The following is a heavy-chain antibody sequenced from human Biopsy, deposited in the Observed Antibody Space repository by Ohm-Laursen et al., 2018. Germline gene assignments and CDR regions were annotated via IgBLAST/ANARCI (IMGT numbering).Heavy chain of an antibody. CDR2: INHSGRT. Sequence: GTLSLTCAVYGESFNGYYWSWIRQTPGKGLEWIGEINHSGRTNYNPSLKSRVTISVDTSKNQFSLKVRSVTAADTAVYYCVRGVDYYDPYHYYALDVWGRGSLVTVSS. CDR3: VRGVDYYDPYHYYALDV. V-gene: IGHV4-34*01. CDR1: GESFNGYY. J-gene: IGHJ6*02. D-gene: IGHD3-22*01.